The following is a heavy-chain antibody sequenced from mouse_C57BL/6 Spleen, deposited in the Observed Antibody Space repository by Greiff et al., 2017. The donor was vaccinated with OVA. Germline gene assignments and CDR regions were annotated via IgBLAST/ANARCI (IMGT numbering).Heavy chain of an antibody. CDR3: ARSPSSSGYGGYAMDY. J-gene: IGHJ4*01. V-gene: IGHV1-54*01. Sequence: QVQLQQSGAELVRPGTSVKVSCKASGYAFTNYLIEWVKQRPGQGLEWIGVINPGSGGTNYNEKFKGKGTLTADKSSSTAYMQLRSLTSEDSAVYFCARSPSSSGYGGYAMDYWGQGTSVTVSS. CDR1: GYAFTNYL. CDR2: INPGSGGT. D-gene: IGHD3-2*02.